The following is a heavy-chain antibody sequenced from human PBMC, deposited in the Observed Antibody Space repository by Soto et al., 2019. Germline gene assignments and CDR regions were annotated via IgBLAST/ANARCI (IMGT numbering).Heavy chain of an antibody. V-gene: IGHV1-69*02. Sequence: SVKVSCKASGGTFSSYTISWVRQAPGQGLEWMGRIIPILGIANYARKFQGRVTITADKSTSTAYMELSSLRSEDTAVYYCARAWAGHDYGDYGYYFDYWGQGTLVTVSS. D-gene: IGHD4-17*01. CDR3: ARAWAGHDYGDYGYYFDY. CDR2: IIPILGIA. J-gene: IGHJ4*02. CDR1: GGTFSSYT.